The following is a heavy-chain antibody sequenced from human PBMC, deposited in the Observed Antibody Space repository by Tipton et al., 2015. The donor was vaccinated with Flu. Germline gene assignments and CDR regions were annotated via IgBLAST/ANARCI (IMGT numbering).Heavy chain of an antibody. CDR2: IYYSGST. V-gene: IGHV4-59*01. Sequence: TLSLTCTVSGGSISSYYWSWIRQPPGKGLEWIGYIYYSGSTNYNPSLKSRVTISVDTSKNQFSLKLSSVTAADTAVYYCARSVGGNWFDPWGQGTLVTASS. D-gene: IGHD3-16*01. J-gene: IGHJ5*02. CDR1: GGSISSYY. CDR3: ARSVGGNWFDP.